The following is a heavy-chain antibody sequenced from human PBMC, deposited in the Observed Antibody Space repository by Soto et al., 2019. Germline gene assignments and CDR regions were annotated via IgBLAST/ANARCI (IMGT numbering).Heavy chain of an antibody. CDR2: IIPIFGTA. D-gene: IGHD5-12*01. CDR3: ACRDGYNFIGYYFDY. CDR1: GGTFSSYA. J-gene: IGHJ4*02. V-gene: IGHV1-69*01. Sequence: QVQLVQSGAEVKRPGSSVKVSCKATGGTFSSYAISWVRQAPGQGLEWMGGIIPIFGTANYAQKFQGRVTITADESTSTAYMELSSLRSEDTAVHYCACRDGYNFIGYYFDYWGQGTLVTVSS.